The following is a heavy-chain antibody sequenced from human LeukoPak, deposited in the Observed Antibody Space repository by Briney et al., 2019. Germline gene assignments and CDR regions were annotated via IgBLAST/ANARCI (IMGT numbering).Heavy chain of an antibody. V-gene: IGHV4-38-2*01. Sequence: AGGSLRLSCAASGFTFDDYGMSWVRQAPGKGLEWIGSIYHSGSTYYNPSLKSRVTISVDTSKNQFSLKLSSVTAADTAVYYCARPGVGYWGQGTLVTVSS. CDR1: GFTFDDYG. CDR2: IYHSGST. D-gene: IGHD3-3*01. J-gene: IGHJ4*02. CDR3: ARPGVGY.